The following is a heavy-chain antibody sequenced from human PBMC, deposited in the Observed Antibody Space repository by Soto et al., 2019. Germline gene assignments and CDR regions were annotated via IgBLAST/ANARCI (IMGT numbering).Heavy chain of an antibody. CDR1: GYTLTELS. D-gene: IGHD3-22*01. J-gene: IGHJ5*02. CDR2: FDPEDGET. CDR3: ATGPSGSHNWFDP. V-gene: IGHV1-24*01. Sequence: GASVKVSCKVSGYTLTELSMPWVRQAPGKGLEWMGGFDPEDGETIYAQKFQGRVTMTEDTSTDTAYMELSSLRSEDTAVYYCATGPSGSHNWFDPWGQGTLVTVSS.